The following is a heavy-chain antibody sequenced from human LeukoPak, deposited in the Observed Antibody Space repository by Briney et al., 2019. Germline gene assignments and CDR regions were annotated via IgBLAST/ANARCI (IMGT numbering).Heavy chain of an antibody. J-gene: IGHJ4*02. CDR1: GFSFSDYA. D-gene: IGHD4-11*01. Sequence: LPGGSLRLSCAASGFSFSDYAIHWVRQAPGKGLEWVAVIWYDGSNQYYADSVKGRFTISRDNSKNTLYLQMNSLRAEDTAMYYCARDISNYFDYWGQGTPVTVSS. CDR2: IWYDGSNQ. CDR3: ARDISNYFDY. V-gene: IGHV3-33*01.